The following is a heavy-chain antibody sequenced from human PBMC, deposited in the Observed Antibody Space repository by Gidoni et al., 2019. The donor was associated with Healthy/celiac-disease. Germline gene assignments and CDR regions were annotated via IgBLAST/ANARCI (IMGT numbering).Heavy chain of an antibody. D-gene: IGHD3-3*01. Sequence: EVQLVESGGGLVKPGGCLRLSCAVSGFPFSNAWMNWVRQGPGKGLEWVGRIKSKTDGGTTDYAAPVKGRFTISRDDSKNTLYLQMNSLKTEDTAVYYCTTALIFGGGFDIWGQGTMVTVSS. J-gene: IGHJ3*02. CDR1: GFPFSNAW. CDR2: IKSKTDGGTT. CDR3: TTALIFGGGFDI. V-gene: IGHV3-15*07.